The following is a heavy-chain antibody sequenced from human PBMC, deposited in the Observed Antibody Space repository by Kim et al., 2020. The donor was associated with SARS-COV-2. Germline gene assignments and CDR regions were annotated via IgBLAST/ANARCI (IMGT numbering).Heavy chain of an antibody. D-gene: IGHD3-10*01. J-gene: IGHJ4*02. CDR2: ISGSGGST. CDR3: AKDREDGWFGESPFDY. Sequence: GGSLRLSCAASGFTFSSYAMSWVRQAPGKGLEWVSAISGSGGSTYYADSVKGRFTISRDNSKNTLYLQMNSLRAEDTAVYYCAKDREDGWFGESPFDYWGQGTLVTVSS. V-gene: IGHV3-23*01. CDR1: GFTFSSYA.